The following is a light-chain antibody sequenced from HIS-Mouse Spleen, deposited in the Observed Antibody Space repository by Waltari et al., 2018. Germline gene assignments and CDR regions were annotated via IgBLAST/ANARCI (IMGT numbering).Light chain of an antibody. J-gene: IGLJ1*01. CDR2: SNN. Sequence: QSVLTQPPSASGTPGQRVTISCSGSSSNIGRNTVTWSQQLPGTAPKLLIYSNNQRPSGVPDRFSGSKSGISASLAISGLQSEDEADYYCAAWDDSLNGYVFGTGTKVTVL. V-gene: IGLV1-44*01. CDR3: AAWDDSLNGYV. CDR1: SSNIGRNT.